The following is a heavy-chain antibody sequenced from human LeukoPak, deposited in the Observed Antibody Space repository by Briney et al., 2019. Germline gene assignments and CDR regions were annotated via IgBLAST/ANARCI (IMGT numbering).Heavy chain of an antibody. CDR2: IDSSSGYI. J-gene: IGHJ3*02. V-gene: IGHV3-21*01. CDR3: ARGHSGSYQRTDAFDI. Sequence: PGGSLRLSCAASAFTFSTYSMNWVRQAPGKGLEWVSSIDSSSGYIYYADSVKGRFSVSRDNAKNSLYLQMNSLRAEDTAVYYCARGHSGSYQRTDAFDIWGQGTMVTVSS. CDR1: AFTFSTYS. D-gene: IGHD1-26*01.